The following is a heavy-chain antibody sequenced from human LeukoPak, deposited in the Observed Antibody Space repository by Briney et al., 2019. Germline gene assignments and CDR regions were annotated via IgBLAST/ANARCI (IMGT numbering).Heavy chain of an antibody. CDR2: INHSGST. D-gene: IGHD6-19*01. CDR1: GGSFSGYY. V-gene: IGHV4-34*01. J-gene: IGHJ4*02. CDR3: ARGRRIAVAGKFDY. Sequence: PSETLSLTCAVYGGSFSGYYWSWIRQPPGKGLEWIGEINHSGSTNYNPSLKSRVTISVDTSKNQFSLKLSSVTAADTAVYYCARGRRIAVAGKFDYWGQGTLVTVSS.